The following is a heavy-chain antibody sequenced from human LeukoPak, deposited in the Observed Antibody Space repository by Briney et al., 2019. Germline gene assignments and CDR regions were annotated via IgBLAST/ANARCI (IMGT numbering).Heavy chain of an antibody. CDR2: INHSGST. D-gene: IGHD3-16*02. CDR3: ARMYVWGSYRYGQFDY. CDR1: GGSFSGYY. V-gene: IGHV4-34*01. J-gene: IGHJ4*02. Sequence: SETLSLTCAVYGGSFSGYYWSWIRQPPGKGLEWIGEINHSGSTNYNPSLKSRVTISVDTSKNQFSLKLSSVTAADTAVYYCARMYVWGSYRYGQFDYWGQGTLVTVSS.